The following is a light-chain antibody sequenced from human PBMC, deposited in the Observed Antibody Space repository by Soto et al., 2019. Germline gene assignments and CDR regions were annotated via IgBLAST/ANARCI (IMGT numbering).Light chain of an antibody. Sequence: ESVLTQSPGSLSLSPGEGATLSCRASQSVSSSYLAWYQQKPGPAPRRLIYGASSRATGIPDRFSGSGSGTDFTLTISRLEPEDFAVYYCQQYASSPTFGEGTRLEIK. CDR1: QSVSSSY. V-gene: IGKV3-20*01. CDR3: QQYASSPT. J-gene: IGKJ5*01. CDR2: GAS.